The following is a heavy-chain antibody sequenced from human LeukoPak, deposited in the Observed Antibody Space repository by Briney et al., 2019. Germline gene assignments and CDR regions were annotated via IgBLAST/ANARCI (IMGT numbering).Heavy chain of an antibody. CDR3: ARSPPSYYYDSSGYYY. J-gene: IGHJ4*02. CDR1: GSTFTGYY. Sequence: GASVKVSCKASGSTFTGYYMHWVRQAPGQGLEWMGWINPNSGGTNYAQKFQGRVTMTRDTSISTAYMELSRLRSDDTAVYYCARSPPSYYYDSSGYYYWGQGTLVTVSS. CDR2: INPNSGGT. D-gene: IGHD3-22*01. V-gene: IGHV1-2*02.